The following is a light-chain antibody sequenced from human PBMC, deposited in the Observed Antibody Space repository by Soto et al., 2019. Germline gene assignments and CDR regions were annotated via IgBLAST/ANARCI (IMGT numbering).Light chain of an antibody. CDR3: QQRSNWPPT. V-gene: IGKV3-11*01. J-gene: IGKJ1*01. CDR2: DAS. CDR1: QSVSSY. Sequence: EIVLTQSPATLSLSPGERATLSCRASQSVSSYLAWYQQKPGQAPRLLIYDASHTATGIPDRFSDSGSGTDFTLTISNLEPEDFAVYYCQQRSNWPPTFDQGTKVEIK.